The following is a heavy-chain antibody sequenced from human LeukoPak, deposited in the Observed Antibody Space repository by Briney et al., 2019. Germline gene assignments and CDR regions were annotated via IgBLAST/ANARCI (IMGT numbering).Heavy chain of an antibody. J-gene: IGHJ4*02. CDR2: IWTDGGT. CDR3: ARGRDSRGYQFKGFDS. Sequence: SETLSLTSTVSGDSSIGGSYYWNWIRQPAGKGLEWIGRIWTDGGTNYKSSLKSRVAVSMDASKNQFSLRLSSVTAADTAVYYCARGRDSRGYQFKGFDSWGQGTLVTVSS. D-gene: IGHD3-22*01. V-gene: IGHV4-61*02. CDR1: GDSSIGGSYY.